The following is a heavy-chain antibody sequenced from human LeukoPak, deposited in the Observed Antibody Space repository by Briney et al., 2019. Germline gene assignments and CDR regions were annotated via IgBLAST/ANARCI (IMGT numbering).Heavy chain of an antibody. J-gene: IGHJ4*02. CDR3: ARKGYYGSGTYLDY. CDR1: GFTFDDYG. D-gene: IGHD3-10*01. Sequence: GGSLRLSCAASGFTFDDYGMNWVRQAPGKGLEWVSGINWNGDRTGYADSVRGRFTISRDNAKNSLYLQMNSLRAEDTALYYCARKGYYGSGTYLDYWGQGTLVTVSS. CDR2: INWNGDRT. V-gene: IGHV3-20*04.